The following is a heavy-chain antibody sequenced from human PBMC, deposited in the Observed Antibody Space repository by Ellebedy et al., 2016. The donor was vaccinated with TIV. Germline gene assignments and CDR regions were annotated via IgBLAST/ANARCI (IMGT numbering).Heavy chain of an antibody. CDR3: AREIIAFDY. CDR1: GFTFSSYS. Sequence: GESLKISCAASGFTFSSYSMNWVRQAPGKGLEWVSSVSSSNSYIYYADSVKGRFTISRENAKNSLYLQMNSLRVEDTAVYYCAREIIAFDYWGQGTLVTVSS. CDR2: VSSSNSYI. J-gene: IGHJ4*02. V-gene: IGHV3-21*01.